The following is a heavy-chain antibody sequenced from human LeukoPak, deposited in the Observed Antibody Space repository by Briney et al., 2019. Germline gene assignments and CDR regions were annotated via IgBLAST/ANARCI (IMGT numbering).Heavy chain of an antibody. J-gene: IGHJ4*02. CDR2: ISAYNGNT. D-gene: IGHD3-22*01. CDR3: ARDRPFYYDSSGYPYYFDY. Sequence: ASVKVSCKASGHTFTSYGISWVRQAPGQGLEWMGWISAYNGNTNYAQKLQGRVTMTTDTSTSTAYMELRSLRSDDTAVYYCARDRPFYYDSSGYPYYFDYWGQETLVTVSS. V-gene: IGHV1-18*01. CDR1: GHTFTSYG.